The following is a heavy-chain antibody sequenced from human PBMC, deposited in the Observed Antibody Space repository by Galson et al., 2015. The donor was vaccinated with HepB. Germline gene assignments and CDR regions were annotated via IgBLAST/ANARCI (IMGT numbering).Heavy chain of an antibody. CDR2: INPGAGDT. Sequence: SVKVSCKGSGYVFTSSAMHWVRQAPGQRLEWMGWINPGAGDTEYSHKFQGRLTITRDAFASTAYMELSSLKSEDTAVYYCAKIGLFYYGSGLGLDPWGQGTLVTVSS. CDR1: GYVFTSSA. CDR3: AKIGLFYYGSGLGLDP. V-gene: IGHV1-3*01. D-gene: IGHD3-10*01. J-gene: IGHJ5*02.